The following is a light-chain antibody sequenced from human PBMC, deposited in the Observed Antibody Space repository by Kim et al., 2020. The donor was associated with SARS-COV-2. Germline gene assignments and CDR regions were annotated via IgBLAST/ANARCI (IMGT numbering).Light chain of an antibody. CDR2: DAS. V-gene: IGKV3-11*01. CDR3: QQRRNWPT. CDR1: QSVSSY. Sequence: EIVLTQSPATLSLSPGERATLSCRASQSVSSYLAWYQQKPGQAPRLLLYDASNRATGIPARFSGSGSGTDFTLTISSLEPEDFAVYYCQQRRNWPTIGQGKRLEIK. J-gene: IGKJ5*01.